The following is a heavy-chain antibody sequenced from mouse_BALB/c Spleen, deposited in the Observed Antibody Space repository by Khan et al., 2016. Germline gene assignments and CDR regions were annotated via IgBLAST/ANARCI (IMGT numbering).Heavy chain of an antibody. J-gene: IGHJ3*01. CDR2: IDPANGNT. D-gene: IGHD2-4*01. V-gene: IGHV14-3*02. CDR1: GFNIKDTY. Sequence: VRLQQSGAELVKPGASAKLSCTASGFNIKDTYMHWVKQRPEQGLEWIGRIDPANGNTKYDPKFQGKATITADTSSNTAYLQLSSLTSEDTAVYCCARFPNDYDVRFAYWSQETLVTVSA. CDR3: ARFPNDYDVRFAY.